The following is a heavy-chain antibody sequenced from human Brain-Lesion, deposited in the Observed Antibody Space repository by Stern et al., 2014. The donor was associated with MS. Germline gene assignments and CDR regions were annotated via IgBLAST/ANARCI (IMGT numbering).Heavy chain of an antibody. Sequence: VQLVESGPGLVKPSQTLSLSCTVSGGSISSGGYYWSWIRQPAGKGLEWIGRIFNSGRTSYNPSPQSRDTILKEKPHNQFSLRVNSMTAADTAVYYCARGRVVPGFQYYATDVWGQGTTVIVSS. CDR1: GGSISSGGYY. CDR3: ARGRVVPGFQYYATDV. D-gene: IGHD2-2*01. V-gene: IGHV4-61*02. CDR2: IFNSGRT. J-gene: IGHJ6*02.